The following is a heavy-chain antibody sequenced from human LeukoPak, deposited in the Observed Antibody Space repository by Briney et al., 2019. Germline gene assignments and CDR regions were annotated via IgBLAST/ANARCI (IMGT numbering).Heavy chain of an antibody. Sequence: GGSLRLSCAASGFTFSTYSLTWVRQAPGRGLEWVSTIGATVGKTHYADSVKGRFTISRDNSKNTMYLQMDSLRAEDTAVYYCAKWADYWGQGTLVTVSS. V-gene: IGHV3-23*01. CDR3: AKWADY. J-gene: IGHJ4*02. CDR2: IGATVGKT. CDR1: GFTFSTYS.